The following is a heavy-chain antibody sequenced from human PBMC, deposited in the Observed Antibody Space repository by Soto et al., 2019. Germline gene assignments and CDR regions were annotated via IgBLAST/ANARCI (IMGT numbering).Heavy chain of an antibody. V-gene: IGHV4-59*01. D-gene: IGHD2-2*01. CDR2: FYHSGTT. Sequence: LETLPLTYTVSGGPIGTYYWSWIRQPPGKGLEWIGYFYHSGTTNYNPSLKSRVTISVDRTKNQFSLKLSSVTAADTAVYYCARVPDRWGQGTLVTVS. CDR3: ARVPDR. J-gene: IGHJ5*02. CDR1: GGPIGTYY.